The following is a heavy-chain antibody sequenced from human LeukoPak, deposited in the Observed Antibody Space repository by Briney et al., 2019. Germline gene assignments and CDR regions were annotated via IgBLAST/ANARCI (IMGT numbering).Heavy chain of an antibody. CDR3: ARAPLAYCGGDCYTLDY. CDR1: GFTFSSYS. V-gene: IGHV3-21*01. Sequence: GGSLRLSCAASGFTFSSYSMNWVRQAPGKGLEWVSSITSSSSYIYYADSVKGPFTISRDNAKNSLYLKMNSLRAEDTAVYYCARAPLAYCGGDCYTLDYWGQGTLVTVSS. D-gene: IGHD2-21*02. J-gene: IGHJ4*02. CDR2: ITSSSSYI.